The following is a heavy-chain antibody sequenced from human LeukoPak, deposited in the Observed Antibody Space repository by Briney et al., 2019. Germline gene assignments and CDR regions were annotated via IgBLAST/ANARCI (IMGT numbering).Heavy chain of an antibody. CDR1: GDSVSSNSAA. CDR2: TYYRSQWYN. J-gene: IGHJ6*03. CDR3: ARDPAYSYGAFYLDV. Sequence: SQTLSLTCAISGDSVSSNSAAWNWIRQSPSRGLEWLGRTYYRSQWYNDYAESVKSRIVINSDTSKNHFSLQLNSVTPEDTAVYYCARDPAYSYGAFYLDVWDRGTTVVVSS. D-gene: IGHD5-18*01. V-gene: IGHV6-1*01.